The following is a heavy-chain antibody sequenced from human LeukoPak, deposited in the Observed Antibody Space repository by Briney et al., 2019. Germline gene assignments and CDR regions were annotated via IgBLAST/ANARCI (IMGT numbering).Heavy chain of an antibody. CDR1: GFTFSSYW. V-gene: IGHV3-74*01. CDR2: IASDGSST. Sequence: GGSLRLSCAASGFTFSSYWMNWVRQAPGKGLVWVSRIASDGSSTAYADSVKGRFSISRDNAKNTLYLQMNSLRVEDTAVYYCARGRPHGNDYWGQGTLVTVSS. D-gene: IGHD4-23*01. CDR3: ARGRPHGNDY. J-gene: IGHJ4*02.